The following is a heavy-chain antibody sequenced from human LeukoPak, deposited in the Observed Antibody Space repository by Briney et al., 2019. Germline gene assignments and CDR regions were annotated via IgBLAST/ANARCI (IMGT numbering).Heavy chain of an antibody. CDR2: CYYSRNT. D-gene: IGHD5-12*01. CDR1: GDSIGSSDNY. Sequence: PSETLSLTCTVSGDSIGSSDNYWGWIRQPPGKGLEWIGSCYYSRNTYYNPSLKSRVTISVDTSKNQLSLTLTSVSAADTAVYYCAAQYSGYVRLDYWGQGTLVTVSS. V-gene: IGHV4-39*01. CDR3: AAQYSGYVRLDY. J-gene: IGHJ4*02.